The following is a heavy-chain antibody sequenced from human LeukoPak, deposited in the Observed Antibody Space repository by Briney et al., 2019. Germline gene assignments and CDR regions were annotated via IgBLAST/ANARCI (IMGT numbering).Heavy chain of an antibody. D-gene: IGHD3-22*01. CDR1: RLTFNSDA. J-gene: IGHJ4*02. CDR2: ISVSGGSE. Sequence: GGSLRLSCVVSRLTFNSDAMYWVRQAPGKGLEWVSGISVSGGSEYYADSVKGRFSVSRDNSKHTVYLQMNSLRAEDTAVYFCASHAHDYDSSGYFDSWGQGALVTVSS. CDR3: ASHAHDYDSSGYFDS. V-gene: IGHV3-23*01.